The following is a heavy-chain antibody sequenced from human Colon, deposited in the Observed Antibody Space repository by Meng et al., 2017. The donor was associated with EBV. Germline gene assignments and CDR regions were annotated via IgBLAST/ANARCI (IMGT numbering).Heavy chain of an antibody. CDR3: ARRDYGNYPLKSP. V-gene: IGHV4-4*02. J-gene: IGHJ5*02. Sequence: GPGIAMSSGTRSLTVAVSGDSITSNAWWSWVRQPPGKGLEWIGQIHHTGYSTFNPSPQSRVTMSVDKSKNQFFLTVRSVTASDTAVYYCARRDYGNYPLKSPWGQGVLVTVSS. CDR1: GDSITSNAW. CDR2: IHHTGYS. D-gene: IGHD4-17*01.